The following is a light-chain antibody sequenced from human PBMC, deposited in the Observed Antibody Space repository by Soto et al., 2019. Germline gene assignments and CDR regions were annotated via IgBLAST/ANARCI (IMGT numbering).Light chain of an antibody. V-gene: IGKV1-12*01. Sequence: EIQMTQSPSSVSVSVVDRATLSCRASQGISSCLAWYQPKPGKAPKLLIYAASSWQSGIPARFSGSGSGTDFTLTISSLQPEDFATYYCQQSNNCPPTCGQGTKGDIK. CDR2: AAS. J-gene: IGKJ1*01. CDR1: QGISSC. CDR3: QQSNNCPPT.